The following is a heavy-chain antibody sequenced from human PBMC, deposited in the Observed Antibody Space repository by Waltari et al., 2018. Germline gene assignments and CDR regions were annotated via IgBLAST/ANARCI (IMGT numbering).Heavy chain of an antibody. V-gene: IGHV1-69*01. Sequence: QVQLVQSGAEVKKPGSSVKVSCKASGGTFSSYVSSWVRQAPGQGLEWMGGIIPIFGTANYAQKFQGRVMITADESTSTAYMELSSLRSEDTAVYYCARVYHDSSGYYPTRFDYWGQGTLVTVSS. CDR2: IIPIFGTA. D-gene: IGHD3-22*01. CDR1: GGTFSSYV. J-gene: IGHJ4*02. CDR3: ARVYHDSSGYYPTRFDY.